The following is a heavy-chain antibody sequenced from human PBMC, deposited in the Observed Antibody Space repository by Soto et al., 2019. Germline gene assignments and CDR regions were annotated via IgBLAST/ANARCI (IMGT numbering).Heavy chain of an antibody. CDR1: GYSFTSYW. D-gene: IGHD6-6*01. Sequence: GESLKISCKGSGYSFTSYWISWVRQMPGKGLEWMGRIDPSDSYTNYSPSFQGHVTISADKSISTAYLQWSSLKASDTAMYYCARDTTSIAARMPHLYYYYYGMDVWGQGTTVTVSS. CDR2: IDPSDSYT. J-gene: IGHJ6*02. CDR3: ARDTTSIAARMPHLYYYYYGMDV. V-gene: IGHV5-10-1*01.